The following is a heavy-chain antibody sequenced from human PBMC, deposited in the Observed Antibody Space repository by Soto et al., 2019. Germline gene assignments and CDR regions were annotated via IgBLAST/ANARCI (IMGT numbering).Heavy chain of an antibody. J-gene: IGHJ4*02. CDR3: ARSIAAAVDFDY. V-gene: IGHV1-18*01. CDR2: ISAYSGST. Sequence: QVQLVQSGAEVKKPGASVKVSCKASGYTFTSYGIIWVRQAPGQGLEWMGWISAYSGSTNYAQKLQGRVTMTTDTATSTAYMELRSLRSDDTAVYYCARSIAAAVDFDYWGQGTLVTVSS. D-gene: IGHD6-13*01. CDR1: GYTFTSYG.